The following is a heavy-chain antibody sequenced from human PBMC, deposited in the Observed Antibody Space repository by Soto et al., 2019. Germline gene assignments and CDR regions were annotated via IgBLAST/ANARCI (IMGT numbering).Heavy chain of an antibody. CDR1: GFTFSSYS. J-gene: IGHJ4*02. Sequence: GGSLRLSCAASGFTFSSYSMIWVRQAPGKGLEWVSSISSSSSYIYYADSVKGRFTISRDNAKNSLYLQMNSLRAEDTAVYYCARDGPGIAAAVYWGQGTLVTVSS. CDR3: ARDGPGIAAAVY. V-gene: IGHV3-21*01. D-gene: IGHD6-13*01. CDR2: ISSSSSYI.